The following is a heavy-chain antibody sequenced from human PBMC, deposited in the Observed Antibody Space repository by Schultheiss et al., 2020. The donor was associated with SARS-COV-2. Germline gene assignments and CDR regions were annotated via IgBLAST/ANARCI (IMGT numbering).Heavy chain of an antibody. D-gene: IGHD2-2*01. CDR1: GGSISSSSYS. CDR3: ARGYCSDTNSPSPDNWLDP. V-gene: IGHV4-39*07. CDR2: IYNSGST. Sequence: SETLSLTCTVSGGSISSSSYSWGWIRQPPGKGLEWIGSIYNSGSTFYNSSLKSRVTISVDTSKNQFFLRLTSVTAADTAVYYCARGYCSDTNSPSPDNWLDPWGQGTLVTVSS. J-gene: IGHJ5*02.